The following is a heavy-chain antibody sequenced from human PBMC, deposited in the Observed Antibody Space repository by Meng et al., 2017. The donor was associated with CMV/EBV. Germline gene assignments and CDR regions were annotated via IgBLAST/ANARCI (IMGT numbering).Heavy chain of an antibody. CDR1: GFTFSSYG. J-gene: IGHJ6*02. CDR3: AKDSDEKSYYYYYGMDV. V-gene: IGHV3-30*02. CDR2: IRYDGSNK. Sequence: GGSLRLSCAASGFTFSSYGMHWVRQAPGKGLEWVAFIRYDGSNKYYADSVKGRFTISRDNSKNTLYLQMNSLRAEDTAVYYCAKDSDEKSYYYYYGMDVWGQGTTVTVS. D-gene: IGHD6-25*01.